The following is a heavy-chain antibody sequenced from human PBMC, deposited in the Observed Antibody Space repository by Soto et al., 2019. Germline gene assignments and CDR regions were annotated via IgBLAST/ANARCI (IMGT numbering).Heavy chain of an antibody. CDR3: AKEKISTSCCNWFDP. Sequence: PGGSLRLSCAVSGFTISTHWMHWVRQGPGEGLVWVSRVDASGTGTSYAESVRGRFTISRDTAKNTVYLQMDNLRPEDTAVYYCAKEKISTSCCNWFDPWGQGTLVTVSS. CDR1: GFTISTHW. J-gene: IGHJ5*02. CDR2: VDASGTGT. D-gene: IGHD2-2*01. V-gene: IGHV3-74*01.